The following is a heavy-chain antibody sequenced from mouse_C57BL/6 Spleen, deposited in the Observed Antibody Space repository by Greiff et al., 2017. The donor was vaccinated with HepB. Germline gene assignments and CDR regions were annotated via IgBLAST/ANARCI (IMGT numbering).Heavy chain of an antibody. CDR1: GFTFSSYA. CDR2: ISDGGSYT. J-gene: IGHJ4*01. V-gene: IGHV5-4*03. Sequence: DVMLVESGGGLVKPGGSLKLSCAASGFTFSSYAMSWVRQTPEKRLEWVATISDGGSYTYYPDNVKGRFTISRDNAKNNLYLQMSHLKSEDTAMYYCARAPYYAMDYWGQGTSVTVSS. CDR3: ARAPYYAMDY.